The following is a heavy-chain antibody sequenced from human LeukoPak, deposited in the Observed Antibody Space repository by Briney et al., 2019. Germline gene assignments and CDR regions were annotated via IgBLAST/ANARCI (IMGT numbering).Heavy chain of an antibody. Sequence: PWRSLRLSCAASVFTFNMYGMHWVRQAPGKGLEWVAGISNDGSTKHYADSVKGRFTISRDSSKKSMFLQMNSLRAEDTAVYYCAKAAYCTSTSCHFSGYAQRPLDSWGQGTLVTVSS. D-gene: IGHD2-2*01. J-gene: IGHJ4*02. CDR1: VFTFNMYG. CDR3: AKAAYCTSTSCHFSGYAQRPLDS. V-gene: IGHV3-30*18. CDR2: ISNDGSTK.